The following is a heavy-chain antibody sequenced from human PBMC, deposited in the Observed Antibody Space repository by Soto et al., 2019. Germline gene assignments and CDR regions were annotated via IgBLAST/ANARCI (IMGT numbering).Heavy chain of an antibody. CDR2: ISVYNGNT. V-gene: IGHV1-18*01. D-gene: IGHD2-15*01. J-gene: IGHJ5*02. CDR1: GYSFTSYG. CDR3: ARGWWGANDWFDP. Sequence: ASVKVSCKASGYSFTSYGISWVRQAPGQGLEWMGWISVYNGNTNYALKLQGRVTMTTDTSTSTAYMELRSLRSDDTAVYYCARGWWGANDWFDPWGQGTLVTVSS.